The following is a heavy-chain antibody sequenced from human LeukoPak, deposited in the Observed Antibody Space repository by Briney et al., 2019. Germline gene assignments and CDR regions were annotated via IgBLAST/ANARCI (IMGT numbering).Heavy chain of an antibody. CDR3: ASAYCSGGDCYSFDY. Sequence: ASVKVSCKASGHTFTDYYMHWVRQAPGLGLEWMGWINPTSAGTNYAQNFRGRVTMTRDTSMSTAFMELSRLSSDDTAVYYCASAYCSGGDCYSFDYWGQGTLVTVSS. CDR1: GHTFTDYY. V-gene: IGHV1-2*02. CDR2: INPTSAGT. D-gene: IGHD2-15*01. J-gene: IGHJ4*02.